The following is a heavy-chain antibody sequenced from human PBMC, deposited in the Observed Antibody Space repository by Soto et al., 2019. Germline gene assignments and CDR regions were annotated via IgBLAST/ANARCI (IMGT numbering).Heavy chain of an antibody. CDR2: IYNSGST. V-gene: IGHV4-59*01. CDR1: GGSISINY. Sequence: SDTLSLTCTVSGGSISINYWSWIRQPPGKGLEWIGYIYNSGSTNYNPSLKSRVTFSVDTSKNQFSLRLNSVTAADTAVYYCARGVSFDFWGQGTLVTVSS. D-gene: IGHD2-8*01. CDR3: ARGVSFDF. J-gene: IGHJ4*02.